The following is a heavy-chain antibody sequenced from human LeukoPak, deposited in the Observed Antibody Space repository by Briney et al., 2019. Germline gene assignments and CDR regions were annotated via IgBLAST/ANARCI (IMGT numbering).Heavy chain of an antibody. CDR2: IIPIFGTA. V-gene: IGHV1-69*13. J-gene: IGHJ6*02. D-gene: IGHD4-17*01. Sequence: ASVKVSCKASGYTFTSYYMHWVRQAPGQGLEWMGGIIPIFGTANYAQKFQGRVTITADESTSTAYMELSSLRSEDTAVYYCARDPLPEDYGDYVPTNTYPSDYYYGMDVWGQGTTVTVSS. CDR3: ARDPLPEDYGDYVPTNTYPSDYYYGMDV. CDR1: GYTFTSYY.